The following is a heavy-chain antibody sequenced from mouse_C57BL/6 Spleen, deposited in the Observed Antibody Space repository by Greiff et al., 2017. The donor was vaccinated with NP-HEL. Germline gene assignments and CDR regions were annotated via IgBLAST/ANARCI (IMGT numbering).Heavy chain of an antibody. CDR3: ARAPCYGSRVWFAY. J-gene: IGHJ3*01. CDR2: IDPSDSYT. D-gene: IGHD1-1*01. V-gene: IGHV1-69*01. CDR1: GYTFTSYW. Sequence: QVQLQQPGAELVMPGASVKLSCKASGYTFTSYWMHWVKQRPGQGLEWIGEIDPSDSYTNYNQKFKGKSTLTVDKSSSTAYMQLSSLTSEDSTVYYCARAPCYGSRVWFAYWGQGTLVTVSA.